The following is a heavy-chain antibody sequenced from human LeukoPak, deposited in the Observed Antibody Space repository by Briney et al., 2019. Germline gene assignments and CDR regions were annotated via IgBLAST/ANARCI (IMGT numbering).Heavy chain of an antibody. J-gene: IGHJ4*02. CDR1: GYSFTSYW. Sequence: GDSLKISWKGAGYSFTSYWIGWVRQMPGKGLEWIGIIYPGDSDTRYSLSFQGQVTISADKSISTAYLQWSSLKASDTAMYYCARTSSSGWYDYWGQGTLVTVSS. V-gene: IGHV5-51*01. D-gene: IGHD6-19*01. CDR2: IYPGDSDT. CDR3: ARTSSSGWYDY.